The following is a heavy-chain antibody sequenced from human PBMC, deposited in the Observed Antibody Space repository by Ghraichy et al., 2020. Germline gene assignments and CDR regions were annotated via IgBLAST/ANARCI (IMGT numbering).Heavy chain of an antibody. CDR2: INHSGST. D-gene: IGHD6-6*01. V-gene: IGHV4-34*01. Sequence: SETLSLTCAVYGGSFSGYYWSWIRQPPGKGLEWIGEINHSGSTNYNPSLQSRVTLSVDTSKNQFSLKLSSVTAADTAVYYCARGGNSSSSNWFDPWGQGTLVTVSS. CDR3: ARGGNSSSSNWFDP. CDR1: GGSFSGYY. J-gene: IGHJ5*02.